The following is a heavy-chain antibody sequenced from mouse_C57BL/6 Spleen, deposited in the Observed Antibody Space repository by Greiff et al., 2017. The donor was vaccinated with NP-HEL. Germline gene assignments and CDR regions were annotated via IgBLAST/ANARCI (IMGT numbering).Heavy chain of an antibody. Sequence: QVPLQHSWSAVSHPFSSFNLSFKASGYTFTSYWMHWVKQRPGQGLEWIGYINPSSGYTKYNQKFKDKATLSADKFPRTAYMKLSSLTYDDSAVYYCTYGYDYFDYWGQGATLTVSS. D-gene: IGHD2-2*01. CDR1: GYTFTSYW. CDR3: TYGYDYFDY. CDR2: INPSSGYT. V-gene: IGHV1-7*01. J-gene: IGHJ2*01.